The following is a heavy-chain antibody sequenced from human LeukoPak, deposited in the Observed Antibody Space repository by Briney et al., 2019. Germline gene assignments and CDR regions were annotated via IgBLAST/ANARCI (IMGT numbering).Heavy chain of an antibody. D-gene: IGHD2-15*01. CDR1: GFTFSSYW. J-gene: IGHJ4*02. Sequence: GSLRLSCAASGFTFSSYWMSWVRQAPGKGLEWVANIKQDGSEKYYVDSVKGRFTISRDNAKNSLYLQMNSLRAEDTAVYYCARGDYCSGGSCLFDYWGQGTLVTVSS. V-gene: IGHV3-7*01. CDR2: IKQDGSEK. CDR3: ARGDYCSGGSCLFDY.